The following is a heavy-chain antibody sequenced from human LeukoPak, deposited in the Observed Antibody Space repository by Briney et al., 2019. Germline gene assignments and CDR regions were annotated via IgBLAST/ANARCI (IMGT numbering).Heavy chain of an antibody. D-gene: IGHD6-13*01. Sequence: ASVKVSCKASGYTFTGYYLNGVRQAPGQGLEWMGRINPNSGGTNSGQKFQGRVTMTRDTSISTAYLELSSLTFDDTAVYYCARVDAASLAVQYWGQGNLVTVSS. CDR1: GYTFTGYY. J-gene: IGHJ4*02. CDR3: ARVDAASLAVQY. V-gene: IGHV1-2*02. CDR2: INPNSGGT.